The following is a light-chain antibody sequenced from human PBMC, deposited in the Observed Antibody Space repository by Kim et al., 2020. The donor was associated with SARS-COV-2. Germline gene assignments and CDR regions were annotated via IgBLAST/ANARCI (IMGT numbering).Light chain of an antibody. CDR2: LNSDGNH. J-gene: IGLJ3*02. CDR3: QTWGTGIQGV. V-gene: IGLV4-69*01. Sequence: QPVLTQSPSASASLGASVKLTCTLSSGHSSYAIAWHQQQPEKGPRYLMKLNSDGNHSKGDGIPDRFSGSSSGAERYLTISSLQSEDEADYYCQTWGTGIQGVFGGGTQLTVL. CDR1: SGHSSYA.